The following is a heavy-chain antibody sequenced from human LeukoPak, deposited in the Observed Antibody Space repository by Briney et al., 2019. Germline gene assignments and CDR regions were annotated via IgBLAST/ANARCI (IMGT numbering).Heavy chain of an antibody. D-gene: IGHD2-15*01. CDR3: ARQYRLVVAATTNRVFDY. CDR1: GGSISSGGYS. V-gene: IGHV4-30-4*07. J-gene: IGHJ4*02. Sequence: SETLSLTCAVSGGSISSGGYSWSWIRQPPGKGLEWIGYIYYSGSTYYNPSLKSRVTISVDTSKNQFSLKLSSVTAADTAVYYCARQYRLVVAATTNRVFDYWGQGTLVTVSS. CDR2: IYYSGST.